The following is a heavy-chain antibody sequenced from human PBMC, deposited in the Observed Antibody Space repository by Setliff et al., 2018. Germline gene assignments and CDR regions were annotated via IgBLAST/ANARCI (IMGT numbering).Heavy chain of an antibody. Sequence: ETLSLTCTVSGGSISSYYWSWIRQPAGKGLEWIGRIHTSGSTNYNPSLKSRVTMSVDTSKNQFSLKLSSVTAADTAVYYCARGQRYCSGGSCYYYMDVWGKGTTVTVSS. CDR1: GGSISSYY. CDR2: IHTSGST. J-gene: IGHJ6*03. V-gene: IGHV4-4*07. D-gene: IGHD2-15*01. CDR3: ARGQRYCSGGSCYYYMDV.